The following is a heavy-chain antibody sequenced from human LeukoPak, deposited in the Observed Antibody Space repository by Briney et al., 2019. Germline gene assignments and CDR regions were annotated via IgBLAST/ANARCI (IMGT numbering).Heavy chain of an antibody. J-gene: IGHJ3*01. V-gene: IGHV3-48*01. Sequence: AGGSLRLSFAASGFTFTTYTMHWVRQAPGKGLESVSYIDRSSNTIYYADSVEGRFTISRDNAKKSLYLQMNSLRADDTAVYYCTRDRTAGAFDVWGQGTMVTVSS. CDR2: IDRSSNTI. CDR3: TRDRTAGAFDV. CDR1: GFTFTTYT. D-gene: IGHD2-21*02.